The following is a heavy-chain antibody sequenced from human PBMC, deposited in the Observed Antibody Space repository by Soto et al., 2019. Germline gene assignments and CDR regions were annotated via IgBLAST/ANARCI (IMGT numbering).Heavy chain of an antibody. CDR1: GGSVSSGSYY. V-gene: IGHV4-61*01. J-gene: IGHJ4*02. CDR2: IYYSGST. Sequence: SETLSLTCTVPGGSVSSGSYYWSWIRQPPGKGLEWIGYIYYSGSTNYNPSLKSRVTISVDTSKNQFSLKLSSVTAADTAVYYCARTGYYYDSSGYFDYWGQGTLVTVSS. CDR3: ARTGYYYDSSGYFDY. D-gene: IGHD3-22*01.